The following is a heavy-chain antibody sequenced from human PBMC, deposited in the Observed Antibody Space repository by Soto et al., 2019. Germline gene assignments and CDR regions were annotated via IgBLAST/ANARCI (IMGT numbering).Heavy chain of an antibody. CDR2: IYWDDDK. Sequence: QITLKESGPTLVQPTQTLTLTCTFSGFSLSTSGVGVGWIRQPPGKGLEGLALIYWDDDKRYTPSLKSRLTITKDTSKNQVVLTITNMDPVDTATYYCAHRQTYCGGNCYAGFDYWGQGTLVTVSS. D-gene: IGHD2-21*02. J-gene: IGHJ4*02. CDR3: AHRQTYCGGNCYAGFDY. V-gene: IGHV2-5*02. CDR1: GFSLSTSGVG.